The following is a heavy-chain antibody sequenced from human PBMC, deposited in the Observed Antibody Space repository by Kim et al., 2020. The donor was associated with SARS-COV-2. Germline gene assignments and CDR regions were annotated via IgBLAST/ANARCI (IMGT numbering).Heavy chain of an antibody. V-gene: IGHV3-74*01. CDR2: INSDGSST. CDR1: GFTFSSYW. CDR3: ATGEKSMITFGGGMEV. Sequence: GGSLRLSCAASGFTFSSYWMHWVRQAPGKGLVWVSRINSDGSSTSYADSVKGRFTISRDNAKNTLYLQMNSLRAEDTAVYYCATGEKSMITFGGGMEVWGQGTTVTVSS. D-gene: IGHD3-16*01. J-gene: IGHJ6*01.